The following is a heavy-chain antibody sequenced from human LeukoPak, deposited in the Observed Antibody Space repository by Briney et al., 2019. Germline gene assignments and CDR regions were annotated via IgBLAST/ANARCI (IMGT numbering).Heavy chain of an antibody. CDR1: GYTFTGFY. J-gene: IGHJ4*02. D-gene: IGHD2-2*01. V-gene: IGHV1-2*02. Sequence: ASVKVSCKTSGYTFTGFYLHWVRQAPGHGLEWMGWMNPDSGATNYAQKFQGRVTLTRDTSINTGYMELTGLTSDDTAVYYCARRDFADQLDSWGQGSLVIVSS. CDR2: MNPDSGAT. CDR3: ARRDFADQLDS.